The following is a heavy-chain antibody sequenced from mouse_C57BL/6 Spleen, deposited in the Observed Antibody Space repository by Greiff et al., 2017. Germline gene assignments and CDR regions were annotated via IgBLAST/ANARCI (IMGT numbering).Heavy chain of an antibody. Sequence: QVQLQQPGAELVKPGASVKLSCKASGYTFTSYWLHWVKQRPGQGLEWIGMIHPNSGSTNYNEKFKSKATLTVDKSSSTAYMQLSSLTSEDSAVYYCASETTVVATDAMDYWGQGTSVTVSS. V-gene: IGHV1-64*01. D-gene: IGHD1-1*01. CDR3: ASETTVVATDAMDY. CDR2: IHPNSGST. J-gene: IGHJ4*01. CDR1: GYTFTSYW.